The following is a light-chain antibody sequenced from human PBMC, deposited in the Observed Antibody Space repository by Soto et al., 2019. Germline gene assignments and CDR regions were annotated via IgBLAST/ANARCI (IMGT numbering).Light chain of an antibody. J-gene: IGLJ1*01. V-gene: IGLV2-14*01. CDR3: SSYTSSSPLV. Sequence: QSVLTQPASVSGSPGQSITISCTGTSSDVGGYNFVSWYQHHPGKAPKLMIYEVSNRPSGVSNRFSGSKSGNTASLTISGLQAEDEADYYCSSYTSSSPLVFGTGTKFTVL. CDR2: EVS. CDR1: SSDVGGYNF.